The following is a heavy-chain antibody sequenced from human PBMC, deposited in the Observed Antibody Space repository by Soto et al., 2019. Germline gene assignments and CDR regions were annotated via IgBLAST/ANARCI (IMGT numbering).Heavy chain of an antibody. CDR2: ISAYNGNT. CDR1: GYTFTSYG. J-gene: IGHJ4*02. V-gene: IGHV1-18*01. Sequence: QVQLVQSGAEVKKPGASVKVSCKASGYTFTSYGISWVRQAPGQGLEWMGWISAYNGNTNYAQKLQGRVTMTTDTSTSTAYMELRSLRSDDTAVYYCAREQRDYSSGWRRYSGSYERDYWGQGTLVTVSS. CDR3: AREQRDYSSGWRRYSGSYERDY. D-gene: IGHD1-26*01.